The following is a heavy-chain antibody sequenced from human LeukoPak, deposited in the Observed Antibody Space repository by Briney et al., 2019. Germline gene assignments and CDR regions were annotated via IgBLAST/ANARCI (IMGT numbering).Heavy chain of an antibody. J-gene: IGHJ5*02. CDR1: GYTFTSYS. V-gene: IGHV1-18*01. CDR2: ISAYNGNT. CDR3: AGEGAAAGKRNWFDP. D-gene: IGHD6-13*01. Sequence: ASVKVSCKASGYTFTSYSISWVRQAPGQGLEWMGWISAYNGNTNYAQKLQGRVTMTTDTSTSTAYMELRSLRSDDTAVYYCAGEGAAAGKRNWFDPWGQGTLVTVSS.